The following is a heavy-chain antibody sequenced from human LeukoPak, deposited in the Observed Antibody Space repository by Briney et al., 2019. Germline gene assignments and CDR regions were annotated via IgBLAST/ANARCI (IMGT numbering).Heavy chain of an antibody. Sequence: GGSLRLSCAASGFTFSNYAMSWVRQAPGKGLEWVSAFSGSGGRTFYADSVKGRFTISRDNSKNTLYLQMNSLRAEDTAVYYCAKDGLYYDSSGYYSLTGYFDLWGRGTLVTVSS. J-gene: IGHJ2*01. CDR1: GFTFSNYA. D-gene: IGHD3-22*01. CDR2: FSGSGGRT. CDR3: AKDGLYYDSSGYYSLTGYFDL. V-gene: IGHV3-23*01.